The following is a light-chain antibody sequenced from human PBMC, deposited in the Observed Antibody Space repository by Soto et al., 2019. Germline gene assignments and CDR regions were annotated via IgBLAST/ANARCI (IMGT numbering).Light chain of an antibody. V-gene: IGKV1-5*03. CDR3: QQYNNYRT. Sequence: DIQMTQSPSTLSASVGDRVTITCRASQSINNWLAWYQQKPGKAPKLLIYKASSLESGVPSRFSGSGSGTEFTLTISSLQPDDFATYYCQQYNNYRTFGQGTKVEIK. J-gene: IGKJ1*01. CDR2: KAS. CDR1: QSINNW.